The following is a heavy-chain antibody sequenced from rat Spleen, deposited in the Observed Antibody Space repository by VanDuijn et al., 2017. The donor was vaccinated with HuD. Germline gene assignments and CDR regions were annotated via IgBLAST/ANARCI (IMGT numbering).Heavy chain of an antibody. CDR1: GFIFSDHN. CDR2: INKDSSTI. CDR3: AREDFGIRD. J-gene: IGHJ2*01. Sequence: EVKLVESGGGLVQPGRSLKLSCAASGFIFSDHNMAWVRQAPGKGLEWIGEINKDSSTINYTSSLKDKFTISRDNGQNTLYLQMSKLGSDDTAIYYCAREDFGIRDWGQGVMVTVSS. D-gene: IGHD4-3*01. V-gene: IGHV4-2*01.